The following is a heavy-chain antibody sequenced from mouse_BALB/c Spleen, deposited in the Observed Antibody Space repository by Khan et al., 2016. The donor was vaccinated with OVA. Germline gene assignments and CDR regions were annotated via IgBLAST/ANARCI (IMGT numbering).Heavy chain of an antibody. D-gene: IGHD1-1*01. Sequence: EVELVESGGGLVQSGGSRKLSCAASGFTFTSYGMHWIRQAPEKGLEWVAYISSDSNTIYYADTVKGRFTISRDNPKNTLFLQMTSLMSGDTAMYFCATSYFYGYYFDYWGQGTTRTVSS. CDR3: ATSYFYGYYFDY. CDR2: ISSDSNTI. J-gene: IGHJ2*01. V-gene: IGHV5-17*02. CDR1: GFTFTSYG.